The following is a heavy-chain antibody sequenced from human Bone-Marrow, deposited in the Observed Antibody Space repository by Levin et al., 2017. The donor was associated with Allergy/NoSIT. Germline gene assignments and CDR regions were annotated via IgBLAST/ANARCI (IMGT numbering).Heavy chain of an antibody. J-gene: IGHJ4*02. Sequence: MTSETLSLTCAVSGGSISRSPYYWGWLRQPPGKELEWIGSIYYTGSTFYNPSLESRLTITVDTSMNHFSLKLTSVTAADTAVYYCARPNRVGATCPFNSWGQGLLVAVSS. V-gene: IGHV4-39*02. CDR3: ARPNRVGATCPFNS. CDR1: GGSISRSPYY. D-gene: IGHD1-26*01. CDR2: IYYTGST.